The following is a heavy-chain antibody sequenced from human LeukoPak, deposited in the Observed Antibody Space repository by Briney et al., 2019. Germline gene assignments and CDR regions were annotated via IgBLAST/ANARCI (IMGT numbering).Heavy chain of an antibody. Sequence: GESLKISCKGSGYRFTSYWIGWVRQMPGKGLEWMGIIYPGDSDTRYSPSFQGQVTISADKSISTAYLQWSSLKASDTAMYYCARRRANYYDSSGYYDYWGQGTLVTVSS. CDR1: GYRFTSYW. V-gene: IGHV5-51*01. J-gene: IGHJ4*02. CDR3: ARRRANYYDSSGYYDY. D-gene: IGHD3-22*01. CDR2: IYPGDSDT.